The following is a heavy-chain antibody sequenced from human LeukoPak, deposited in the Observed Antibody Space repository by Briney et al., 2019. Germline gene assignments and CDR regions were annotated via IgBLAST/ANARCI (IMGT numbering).Heavy chain of an antibody. J-gene: IGHJ4*02. D-gene: IGHD3-10*01. CDR3: ARDGSGSYYKFYY. CDR1: GFTFSSYA. Sequence: GRSLRLSCAASGFTFSSYAMHWVRQAPGKGLEWVAVISYDGSNKYYADSVKGRFTISRDNSKNTLYLQMDSLRAEDTAVYYCARDGSGSYYKFYYWGQGTLVTVSS. CDR2: ISYDGSNK. V-gene: IGHV3-30-3*01.